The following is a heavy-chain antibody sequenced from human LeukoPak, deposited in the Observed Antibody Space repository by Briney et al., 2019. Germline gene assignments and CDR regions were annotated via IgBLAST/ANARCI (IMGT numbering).Heavy chain of an antibody. CDR2: IYYSGTT. J-gene: IGHJ4*02. CDR3: ARLEYQLLTLTY. D-gene: IGHD2-2*01. Sequence: SETLSLTCTVCGGFIRSHYGSWIRQPPGRGLEWIGSIYYSGTTNYNPSLKSRVTISVDTSKSQFSLRLSSVTAADTAMYYCARLEYQLLTLTYWGQGTLVTVSS. V-gene: IGHV4-59*11. CDR1: GGFIRSHY.